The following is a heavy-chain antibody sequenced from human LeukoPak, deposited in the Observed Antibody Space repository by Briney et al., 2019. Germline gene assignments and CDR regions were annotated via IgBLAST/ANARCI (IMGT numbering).Heavy chain of an antibody. CDR2: VSPSGST. CDR1: GDSISSGSYY. Sequence: SETLSLTCTVSGDSISSGSYYWSWIRQPAGKGLEWIGRVSPSGSTNYNPSLKGRVTISVHTSKNQFSLKLSSVTAPDTAVYYCARLIGLGEVSPYFDFWGQGRLVTVSS. CDR3: ARLIGLGEVSPYFDF. V-gene: IGHV4-61*02. D-gene: IGHD3-16*02. J-gene: IGHJ4*02.